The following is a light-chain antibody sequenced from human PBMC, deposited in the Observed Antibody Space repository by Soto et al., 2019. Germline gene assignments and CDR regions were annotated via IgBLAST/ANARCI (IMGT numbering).Light chain of an antibody. J-gene: IGKJ1*01. CDR3: QKYDSAPWT. Sequence: DIQMTQSPSSLSASVRDRVTITCRASQGISNYLAWYQQKPGKVPKLLIYAASTLQSGVPSRFSGSGAGTDFTLTSSRLQPEDVATYYCQKYDSAPWTFGQGTKVEIK. CDR1: QGISNY. CDR2: AAS. V-gene: IGKV1-27*01.